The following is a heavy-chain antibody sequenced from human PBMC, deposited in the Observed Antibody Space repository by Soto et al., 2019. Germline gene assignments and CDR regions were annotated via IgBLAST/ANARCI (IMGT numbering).Heavy chain of an antibody. J-gene: IGHJ6*02. V-gene: IGHV5-51*01. CDR1: GYSFTNSW. D-gene: IGHD2-15*01. Sequence: HVESLKISCNGSGYSFTNSWIAWVRQMPGQGLECVGMIYPADSDTRYSPSFQGQVTISADKSITTAYLQWSSLKASDTAMYYCARRRGSNYGMDVWGQGTTVTVAS. CDR3: ARRRGSNYGMDV. CDR2: IYPADSDT.